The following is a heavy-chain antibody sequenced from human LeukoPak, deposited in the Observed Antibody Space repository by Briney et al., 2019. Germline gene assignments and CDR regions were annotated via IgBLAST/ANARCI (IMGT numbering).Heavy chain of an antibody. V-gene: IGHV1-18*01. CDR2: ISAYNGNT. J-gene: IGHJ6*03. Sequence: ASVKVSCKASGYTFTSYGISWVRQAPGQGLEWMGWISAYNGNTNYAQKLQGRVTMTTDTSTSTAYMELSSLRSEDTAVYYCARGSGGNPRSDYYYYYMDVWGKGTTVTVSS. CDR1: GYTFTSYG. CDR3: ARGSGGNPRSDYYYYYMDV. D-gene: IGHD4-23*01.